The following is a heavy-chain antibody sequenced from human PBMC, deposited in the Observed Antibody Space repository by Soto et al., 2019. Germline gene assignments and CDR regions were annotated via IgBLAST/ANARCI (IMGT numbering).Heavy chain of an antibody. Sequence: QITLKESGPTLVKPTQTLTLTCTFSGFSLSTSGVGVGWIRQPPGKALEWLALIYWDDDKRYSPSLKSRRTSTKYTSRSPVVLTITNMDPLDTDAYYCEHSYYTEGFDYWGQGTLITVSS. J-gene: IGHJ4*02. V-gene: IGHV2-5*02. CDR1: GFSLSTSGVG. CDR3: EHSYYTEGFDY. CDR2: IYWDDDK. D-gene: IGHD3-3*01.